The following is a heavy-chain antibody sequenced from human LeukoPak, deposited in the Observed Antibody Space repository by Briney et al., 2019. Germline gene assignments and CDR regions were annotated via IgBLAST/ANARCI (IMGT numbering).Heavy chain of an antibody. J-gene: IGHJ4*02. V-gene: IGHV1-2*02. CDR3: ARGTYYFDNTNFDY. CDR2: INPNSGGT. Sequence: ASAKVSCKASGYTFTGYYMRWVRQAPGQGLEWMGWINPNSGGTNYAQKFQGRVTMTRDTSISTAYMELSRLKSDDTAVYYCARGTYYFDNTNFDYWGQGTLVTVSS. D-gene: IGHD3-22*01. CDR1: GYTFTGYY.